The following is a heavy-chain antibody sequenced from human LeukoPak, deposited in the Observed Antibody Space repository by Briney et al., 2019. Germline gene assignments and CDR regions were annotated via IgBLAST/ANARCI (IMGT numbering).Heavy chain of an antibody. Sequence: ASVKVSCKASGYSLTGYYMHWVRQAPGQGLEWMGRMNPHTGTTNYEQKFQGRVTMTRDTSISTAYMELSNLRSDDTAVYYCARPTGDYGAGSGPNYHFDYWGQGTLVTVSS. D-gene: IGHD3-3*01. CDR3: ARPTGDYGAGSGPNYHFDY. V-gene: IGHV1-2*06. CDR1: GYSLTGYY. J-gene: IGHJ4*02. CDR2: MNPHTGTT.